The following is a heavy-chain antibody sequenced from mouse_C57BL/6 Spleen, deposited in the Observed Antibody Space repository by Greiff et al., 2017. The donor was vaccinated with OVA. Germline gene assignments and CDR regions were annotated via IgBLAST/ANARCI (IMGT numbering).Heavy chain of an antibody. Sequence: EVQLVESGPGLVKPSQSLSLTCSVTGYSITSGYYWNWIRQFPGNKLEWMGYISYDGSNNYNPSLKNRISITRDTSKNQFFLKLNSVTTEDTATYYCARERWMDYWGQGTSVTVSS. CDR2: ISYDGSN. V-gene: IGHV3-6*01. CDR3: ARERWMDY. D-gene: IGHD2-3*01. J-gene: IGHJ4*01. CDR1: GYSITSGYY.